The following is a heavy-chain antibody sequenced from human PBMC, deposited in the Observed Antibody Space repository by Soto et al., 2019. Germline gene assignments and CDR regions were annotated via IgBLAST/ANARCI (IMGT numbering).Heavy chain of an antibody. CDR2: ISAYNGNT. D-gene: IGHD3-22*01. Sequence: ASVKVSCTASGYTFTGYGISWVRQAPGQGLEWMGWISAYNGNTNYAQKLQGRVTMTTDTSTSTAYMELRSLRSDDTAVYYCARSRVIVVVDYYYGMDVWGQGTTVTLSS. J-gene: IGHJ6*02. CDR3: ARSRVIVVVDYYYGMDV. V-gene: IGHV1-18*01. CDR1: GYTFTGYG.